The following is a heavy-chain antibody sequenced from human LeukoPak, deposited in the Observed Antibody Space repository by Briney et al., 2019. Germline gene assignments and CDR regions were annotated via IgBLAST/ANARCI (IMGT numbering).Heavy chain of an antibody. D-gene: IGHD3-22*01. CDR1: GYTFTSYD. Sequence: ASVKVSCKASGYTFTSYDINWLRQASGQGLEWMGWMNPNSGNTGYAQKFQGRFTMTWDTSISTAYMELSSLRSDDTAVYYCARFLIIVAPNDYWGQGTLVTVSS. V-gene: IGHV1-8*01. CDR2: MNPNSGNT. J-gene: IGHJ4*02. CDR3: ARFLIIVAPNDY.